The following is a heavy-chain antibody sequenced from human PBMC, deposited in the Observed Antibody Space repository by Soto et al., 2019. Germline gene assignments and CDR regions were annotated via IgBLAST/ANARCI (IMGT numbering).Heavy chain of an antibody. D-gene: IGHD6-13*01. Sequence: QVQLVESGGGVVQPGRSLRLSCAASGFTFSSYAMHWVRQAPGKGLEWVAVISYDGSNKYYAASVKGRFTISRDNSKNTLYLQMNSLRAEDTAVYYCARGRGSSSWYHYWGQGTLVTVSS. J-gene: IGHJ4*02. CDR1: GFTFSSYA. CDR2: ISYDGSNK. CDR3: ARGRGSSSWYHY. V-gene: IGHV3-30-3*01.